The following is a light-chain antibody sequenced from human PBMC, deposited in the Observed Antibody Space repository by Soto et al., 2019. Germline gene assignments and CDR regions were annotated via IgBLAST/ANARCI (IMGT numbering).Light chain of an antibody. J-gene: IGLJ1*01. CDR3: QSYDNTLSGPIYV. CDR2: GNT. Sequence: QSVLTQPPSVSGALGQRVTISCTGSTSNIGAGYDVHWYQLLPGRAPKLLIYGNTNRPSGVPDRFSGSKSATSASLAITGLQAEDEAIYYCQSYDNTLSGPIYVFGTGTKVTVL. V-gene: IGLV1-40*01. CDR1: TSNIGAGYD.